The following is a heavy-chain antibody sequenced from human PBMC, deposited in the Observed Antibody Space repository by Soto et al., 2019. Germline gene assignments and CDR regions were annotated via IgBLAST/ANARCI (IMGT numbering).Heavy chain of an antibody. J-gene: IGHJ5*02. V-gene: IGHV3-48*02. D-gene: IGHD1-20*01. CDR3: ARDRGYNWNHGNWFDP. CDR2: ISSSSSTI. CDR1: GFTFSSYS. Sequence: ESGGGLVQPGGSLRLSCAASGFTFSSYSMNWVRQAPGKGLEWVSYISSSSSTIYYADSVKGRFTISRDNAKNSLYLQMNSLRDEDTAVYYCARDRGYNWNHGNWFDPWGQGTLVTVSS.